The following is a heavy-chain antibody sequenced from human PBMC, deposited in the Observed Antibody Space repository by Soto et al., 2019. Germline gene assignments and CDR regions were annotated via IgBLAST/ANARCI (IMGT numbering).Heavy chain of an antibody. CDR2: IYSSGST. CDR3: ASSFMAGFNF. D-gene: IGHD3-10*01. Sequence: SETLSLTCNVSGASISSSYYYWGWIRQPPGKGLEWIGSIYSSGSTFYNPSLKGRVTIFVDTSKNQFSLKLSSVTAADTAVFYCASSFMAGFNFWGQGTLVTVSS. V-gene: IGHV4-39*01. J-gene: IGHJ4*02. CDR1: GASISSSYYY.